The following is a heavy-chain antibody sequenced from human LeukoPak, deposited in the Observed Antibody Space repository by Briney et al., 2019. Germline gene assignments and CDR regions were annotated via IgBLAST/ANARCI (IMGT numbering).Heavy chain of an antibody. Sequence: GGSLRLSCAASGFTFDNFAMSWVRQAPGKGLEWVSSITSSSTSMYYADSVKGRFTISRDNAKNSLYLQMNSLRAEDTAVYYCASGPGYRVINDAFDIWGQGTMVTVSS. CDR1: GFTFDNFA. CDR2: ITSSSTSM. J-gene: IGHJ3*02. D-gene: IGHD3-10*01. V-gene: IGHV3-21*01. CDR3: ASGPGYRVINDAFDI.